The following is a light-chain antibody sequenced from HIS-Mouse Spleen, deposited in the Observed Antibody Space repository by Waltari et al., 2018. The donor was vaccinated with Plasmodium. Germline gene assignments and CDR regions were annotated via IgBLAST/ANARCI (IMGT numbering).Light chain of an antibody. CDR1: SSHVGRYNL. J-gene: IGLJ2*01. Sequence: QSALTQPASVSGSPGQSITISCTGTSSHVGRYNLVSWYQQNPGKAPKHMIYEGSKRPSGVSNRFSGSKSGNTASLTISGLQAEDEADYYCCSYAGSSTFVVFGGGTKLTVL. V-gene: IGLV2-23*03. CDR3: CSYAGSSTFVV. CDR2: EGS.